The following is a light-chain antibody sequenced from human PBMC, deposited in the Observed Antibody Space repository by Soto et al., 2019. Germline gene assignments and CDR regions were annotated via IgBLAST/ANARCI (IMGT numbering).Light chain of an antibody. J-gene: IGLJ2*01. CDR2: END. Sequence: QSILTQPPSMSAAPGQQVTISCSGSDSNIGKNYVSWYQQFPGAAPKLLIFENDGRPSGIPDRFSGSKSGTSATLGITGLQTGDEAVYYCGTWDTSLSVVAFGGGTKLTVL. CDR1: DSNIGKNY. CDR3: GTWDTSLSVVA. V-gene: IGLV1-51*01.